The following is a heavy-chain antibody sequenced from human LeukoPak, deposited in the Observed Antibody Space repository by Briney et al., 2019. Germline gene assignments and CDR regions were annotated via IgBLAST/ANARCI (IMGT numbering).Heavy chain of an antibody. D-gene: IGHD4-23*01. V-gene: IGHV4-4*07. CDR3: ARHGRWYTPSYAFDI. CDR2: IYTSGST. Sequence: SETLSLTCTVSGGSIGGYYWSWIRQPAGKGLEWIGRIYTSGSTNYSPSLKTRVTISVDRSKNQFSLKLSSVTAADTAVYYCARHGRWYTPSYAFDIWGQGTMVTVSS. CDR1: GGSIGGYY. J-gene: IGHJ3*02.